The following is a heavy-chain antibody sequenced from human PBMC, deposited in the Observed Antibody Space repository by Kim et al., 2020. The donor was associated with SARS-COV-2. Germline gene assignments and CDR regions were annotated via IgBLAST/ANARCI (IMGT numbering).Heavy chain of an antibody. D-gene: IGHD3-22*01. J-gene: IGHJ4*02. CDR3: AGDGSSGYFDY. Sequence: YHGDSVKGRLTISRDNAKNSLYVQMKSLRAEDTAVYYCAGDGSSGYFDYWGQGTLVTVSS. V-gene: IGHV3-48*03.